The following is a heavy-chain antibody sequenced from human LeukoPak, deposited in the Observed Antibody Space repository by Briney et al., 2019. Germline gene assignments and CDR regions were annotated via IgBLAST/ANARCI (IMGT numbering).Heavy chain of an antibody. D-gene: IGHD1-26*01. CDR3: TRDPRLGIVGATSWYFDL. Sequence: LSGGSLRLSCAASEFSVGSNYMTWVRQAPGKGLEWVSLIYSGGSTYYADSVKGRFTISRDDSKSIAYLQMNSLKTEDTAVYYCTRDPRLGIVGATSWYFDLWGRGTLVTVSS. V-gene: IGHV3-66*01. CDR1: EFSVGSNY. CDR2: IYSGGST. J-gene: IGHJ2*01.